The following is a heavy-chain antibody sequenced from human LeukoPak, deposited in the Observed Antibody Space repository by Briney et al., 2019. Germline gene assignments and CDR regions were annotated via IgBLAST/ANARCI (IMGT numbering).Heavy chain of an antibody. J-gene: IGHJ6*04. V-gene: IGHV3-69-1*02. D-gene: IGHD3-10*02. CDR1: GFTVSSNS. CDR2: IYNSSRI. CDR3: AELGITMIGGV. Sequence: KPGGSLGLSCTVSGFTVSSNSMSWVRQAPGKGLEWVSFIYNSSRIHYSDSVKGRFTISRDNAKNSLYLQMNSLRAEDTAVYYCAELGITMIGGVWGKGTTVTISS.